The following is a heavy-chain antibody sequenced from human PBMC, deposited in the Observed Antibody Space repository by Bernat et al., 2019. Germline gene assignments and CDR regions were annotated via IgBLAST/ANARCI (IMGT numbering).Heavy chain of an antibody. V-gene: IGHV3-43*02. CDR3: ASFTVTTGNFDY. Sequence: EVQLVESGGGVVHPGGSLRLSCAASGFTFDDYAMHWVRQAPVKGLEWVSLISGDGGSTYYADSVKGRFTISRDNSKNSLYLQMNSLRTEDTALYYCASFTVTTGNFDYWGQGTLVTVSS. CDR1: GFTFDDYA. CDR2: ISGDGGST. D-gene: IGHD4-17*01. J-gene: IGHJ4*02.